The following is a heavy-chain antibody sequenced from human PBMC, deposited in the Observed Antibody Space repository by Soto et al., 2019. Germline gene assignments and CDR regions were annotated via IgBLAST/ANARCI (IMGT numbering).Heavy chain of an antibody. Sequence: QMRLQESGPGLLRPSETLSLTCTVSGTSVTRNYWTWIRQPPEKGLEWIGYIFYNGNRNTNPAITSRVTMSVDPSKNQFSLEVRRVTAAATAVYYCARIRGGNSGIFDYWGLGTLVSVS. D-gene: IGHD3-10*01. CDR1: GTSVTRNY. CDR3: ARIRGGNSGIFDY. CDR2: IFYNGNR. J-gene: IGHJ4*02. V-gene: IGHV4-59*02.